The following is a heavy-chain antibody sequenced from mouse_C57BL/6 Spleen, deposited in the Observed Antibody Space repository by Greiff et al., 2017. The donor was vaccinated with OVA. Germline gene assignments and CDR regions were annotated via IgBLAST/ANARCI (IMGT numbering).Heavy chain of an antibody. J-gene: IGHJ2*01. Sequence: QVQLQQSGAELMKPGASVKLSCKATGYTFTGYWIEWVKQRPGHGLEWIGEILPGRGSTNYNEKFKGKATFTADTSSNTAYMQLSSLTAEDSAIYYCAGQYTTIPYSIDYWGQGTALTVSS. CDR2: ILPGRGST. CDR1: GYTFTGYW. CDR3: AGQYTTIPYSIDY. D-gene: IGHD1-1*01. V-gene: IGHV1-9*01.